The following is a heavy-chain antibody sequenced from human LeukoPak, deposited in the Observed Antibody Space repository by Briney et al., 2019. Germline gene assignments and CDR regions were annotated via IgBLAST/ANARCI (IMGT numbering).Heavy chain of an antibody. Sequence: SETLSLTCTVSGGSISSGGYYWSWIRQHPGKGLEWIGYIYYSGSTYYNPSLKSRVTISVDTSKNQFSLKLSSVTAADTAVYYCARVGSYDSSGYPRINDAFDIWGQGTMVTVSS. CDR2: IYYSGST. CDR1: GGSISSGGYY. D-gene: IGHD3-22*01. J-gene: IGHJ3*02. V-gene: IGHV4-31*03. CDR3: ARVGSYDSSGYPRINDAFDI.